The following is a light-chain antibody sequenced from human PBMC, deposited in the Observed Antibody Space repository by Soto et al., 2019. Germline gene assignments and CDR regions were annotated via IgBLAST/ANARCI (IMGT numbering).Light chain of an antibody. CDR2: EVN. Sequence: QSALTQPPSASGSPGQSVAISCTGTSSDVGGYNYVSWYQQHPGKAPKLMIYEVNKRPSGVPDRFSGSKSGNTASLTVSGLQAEDVADYYCSSYAGSGNVFGTGTKLTVL. J-gene: IGLJ1*01. V-gene: IGLV2-8*01. CDR3: SSYAGSGNV. CDR1: SSDVGGYNY.